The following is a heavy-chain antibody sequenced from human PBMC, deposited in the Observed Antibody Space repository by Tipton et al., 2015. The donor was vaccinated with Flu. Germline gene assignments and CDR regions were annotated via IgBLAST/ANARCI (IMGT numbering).Heavy chain of an antibody. CDR1: GDSIRSVTYY. J-gene: IGHJ3*02. Sequence: TLSLTCTVSGDSIRSVTYYWGWIRQPPGKGLEWIGNIYYSGNAYYNPSLKSRVTISVDTSKNQFSLKLSSVTAADTAVYYCAREWGDAFDIWGQGTMVTVSS. D-gene: IGHD3-16*01. CDR2: IYYSGNA. V-gene: IGHV4-39*07. CDR3: AREWGDAFDI.